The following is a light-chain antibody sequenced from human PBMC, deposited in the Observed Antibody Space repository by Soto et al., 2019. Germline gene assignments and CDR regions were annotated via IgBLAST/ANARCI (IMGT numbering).Light chain of an antibody. CDR3: QQYENWPRT. V-gene: IGKV3-15*01. J-gene: IGKJ1*01. CDR1: QSVSTN. CDR2: GAS. Sequence: EIVLTQSPVTLSVSPGERLTLSCRASQSVSTNLAWYQQKPGQAIRLLIFGASFRAAGVPARFSGTGYGTEFTFTISSLQAEDFAVYYCQQYENWPRTFGQGTKVDIK.